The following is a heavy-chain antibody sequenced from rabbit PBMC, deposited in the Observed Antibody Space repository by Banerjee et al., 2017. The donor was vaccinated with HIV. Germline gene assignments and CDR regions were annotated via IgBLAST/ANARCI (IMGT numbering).Heavy chain of an antibody. D-gene: IGHD6-1*01. CDR3: ASAEFIVYGYSALNL. V-gene: IGHV1S40*01. Sequence: QSLEESGGDLVKPGASLTLTCTASGFSFSSTYYMCWFRQAPGKGPEWVACIYNGDDSTHYASWAKGRFTISKTSSTTVTLQMTSLTAADTATYFCASAEFIVYGYSALNLWGPGTLVTVS. CDR1: GFSFSSTYY. J-gene: IGHJ4*01. CDR2: IYNGDDST.